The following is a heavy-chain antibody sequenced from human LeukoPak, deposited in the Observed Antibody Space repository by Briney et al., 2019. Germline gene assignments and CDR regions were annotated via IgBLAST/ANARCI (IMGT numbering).Heavy chain of an antibody. J-gene: IGHJ4*02. Sequence: PGGSLRLSCAASGFTFSNAWMSWVRQSPGKGLEWVSGINWNGDRTGYADSVKGRFTISRDNAKKSLYLQMNSLRAEDTALYYCARRDYYGSGSPDFWGQGTLVTVSS. D-gene: IGHD3-10*01. CDR2: INWNGDRT. V-gene: IGHV3-20*04. CDR1: GFTFSNAW. CDR3: ARRDYYGSGSPDF.